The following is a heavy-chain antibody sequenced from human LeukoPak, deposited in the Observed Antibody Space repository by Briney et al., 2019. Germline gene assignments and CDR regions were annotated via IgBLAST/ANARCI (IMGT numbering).Heavy chain of an antibody. CDR3: AKDSGYNPLGASDY. D-gene: IGHD5-12*01. V-gene: IGHV3-33*06. CDR1: GFTFSSYG. CDR2: IWYDGSNK. J-gene: IGHJ4*02. Sequence: QAGGSLRLSCAASGFTFSSYGMHWVRQAPGKGLEWVAVIWYDGSNKYYADSVKGRFTISRDNSKNTLYLQMNSLRAEDTAVYYCAKDSGYNPLGASDYWGQGTLVTVSS.